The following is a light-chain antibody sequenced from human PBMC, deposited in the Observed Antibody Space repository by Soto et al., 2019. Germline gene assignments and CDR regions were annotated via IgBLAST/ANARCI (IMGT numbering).Light chain of an antibody. V-gene: IGKV1-5*01. Sequence: DIQMTQSPSTLSASVGGRVTITCRASQSIRNWLAWYQQQPGKAPKLLIYDASSLESGVPSRFSGSGSGTEFTLTISSLQPDDFATYYCQQYNTYWTFGQGTKVDIK. CDR1: QSIRNW. CDR3: QQYNTYWT. J-gene: IGKJ1*01. CDR2: DAS.